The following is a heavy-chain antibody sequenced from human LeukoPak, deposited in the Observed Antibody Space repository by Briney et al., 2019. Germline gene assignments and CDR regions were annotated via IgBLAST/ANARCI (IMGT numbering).Heavy chain of an antibody. V-gene: IGHV3-15*01. CDR1: GFTFINAW. CDR3: TTGRGYYDSSGSLGAFDI. D-gene: IGHD3-22*01. Sequence: GGSLRLSCAASGFTFINAWMSWVRQAPGKGLEWAGRIKSKTDGGTTDFAAPVKDRFTTSRDDSKNTLYLQMNSLRTEDTAVYYRTTGRGYYDSSGSLGAFDIWGQGTVVAVSS. CDR2: IKSKTDGGTT. J-gene: IGHJ3*02.